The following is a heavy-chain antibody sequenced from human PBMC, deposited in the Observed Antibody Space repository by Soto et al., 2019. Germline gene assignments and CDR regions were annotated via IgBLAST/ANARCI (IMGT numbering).Heavy chain of an antibody. CDR2: INHSGST. CDR1: GGSFSGYY. CDR3: ARGYRRLGPDY. V-gene: IGHV4-34*01. J-gene: IGHJ4*02. Sequence: ETLSLTFAVYGGSFSGYYWSLIRQPPGKGLEWIGEINHSGSTNYNPSLKSRVTISVDTSKNQFSLKLSSVTAADTAAYYCARGYRRLGPDYWGQGTLVTVSS. D-gene: IGHD7-27*01.